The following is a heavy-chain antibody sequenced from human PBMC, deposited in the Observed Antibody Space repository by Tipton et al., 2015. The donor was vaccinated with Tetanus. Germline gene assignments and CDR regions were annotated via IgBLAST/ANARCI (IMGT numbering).Heavy chain of an antibody. CDR1: GGSFSLYY. V-gene: IGHV4-34*10. CDR2: ISHSGSS. Sequence: LRLSCTVSGGSFSLYYWNWVRQSPGKGLEWIGEISHSGSSSYSPSLKSRITVSLDASKNQFSLRLTSVTAADTAVYYCARANDEFPKKGPFDSWGQGSLVIVSS. CDR3: ARANDEFPKKGPFDS. D-gene: IGHD2-21*01. J-gene: IGHJ4*02.